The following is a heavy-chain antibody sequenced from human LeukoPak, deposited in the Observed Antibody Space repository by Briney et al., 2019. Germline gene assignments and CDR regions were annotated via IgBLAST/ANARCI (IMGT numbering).Heavy chain of an antibody. CDR2: IYTSGST. CDR1: GGSISSYY. V-gene: IGHV4-4*07. Sequence: SETLSLTCTVSGGSISSYYWSWIRQPAGKGLEWIGRIYTSGSTNYNPSLKSRVTMSVDTSKNQFSLKLSSVTAADTAVYYCARVKPDVWGSYDYYYYYYYYMDVWGKGTTVTVSS. J-gene: IGHJ6*03. CDR3: ARVKPDVWGSYDYYYYYYYYMDV. D-gene: IGHD3-16*01.